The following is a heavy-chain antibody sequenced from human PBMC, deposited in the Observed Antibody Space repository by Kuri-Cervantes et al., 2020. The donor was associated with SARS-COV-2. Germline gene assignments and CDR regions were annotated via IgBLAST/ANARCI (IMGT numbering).Heavy chain of an antibody. D-gene: IGHD1-26*01. CDR3: ASSLIVGPVY. CDR2: IKSKTDGGTT. J-gene: IGHJ4*02. Sequence: ETLSLTCAASGFTFSSYAMSWVRQAPGKGLEWVGRIKSKTDGGTTDYAAPVKGRFTISRDDSKNTLYLQMNSLRAEDTAVYYCASSLIVGPVYWGQGTLVTVSS. CDR1: GFTFSSYA. V-gene: IGHV3-15*01.